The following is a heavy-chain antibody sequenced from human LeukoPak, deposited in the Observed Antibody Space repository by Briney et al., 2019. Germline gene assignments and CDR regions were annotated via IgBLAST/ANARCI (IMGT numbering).Heavy chain of an antibody. D-gene: IGHD3-22*01. V-gene: IGHV1-2*02. CDR2: INPKSGGT. Sequence: ASVKVSCRASGYTFTDHHMHWVRQAPGQGLEWMGWINPKSGGTNYAQKFQGRVTMSRDTSISTTYMELSSLRSDDTAVYYCARLGAFVLYYDSSGYFDSWGQGTLVTVSS. J-gene: IGHJ4*02. CDR1: GYTFTDHH. CDR3: ARLGAFVLYYDSSGYFDS.